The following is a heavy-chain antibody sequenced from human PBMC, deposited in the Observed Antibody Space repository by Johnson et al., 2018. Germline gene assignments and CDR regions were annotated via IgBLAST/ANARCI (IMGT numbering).Heavy chain of an antibody. D-gene: IGHD2-8*02. V-gene: IGHV3-30*03. J-gene: IGHJ6*02. CDR2: ISYDGSNK. CDR1: GFTFSSYG. CDR3: ARSVSGTGHFIHYYYYGMDV. Sequence: QVQLVESGGGVVQXGRSXRLXCAASGFTFSSYGMHWVRQAPGKGLEWVAVISYDGSNKYYADSVKGRFTISRDNSKNTLYLQMNSLSAEDTAVYYCARSVSGTGHFIHYYYYGMDVWGQGPTVTVSS.